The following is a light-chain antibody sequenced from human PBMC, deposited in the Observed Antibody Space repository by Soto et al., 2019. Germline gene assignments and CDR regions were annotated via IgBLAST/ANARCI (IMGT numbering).Light chain of an antibody. V-gene: IGKV1-12*01. J-gene: IGKJ5*01. Sequence: DIQMTQSPSSVSASVGYRVTVTCRASQGIGSWLAWYQKKPGKAPIPLIYAASSLQSGVPSRFSGSGSGTDFTLTISSLQPEDCAIYFCQQANSFPITFGQGTRLEIK. CDR3: QQANSFPIT. CDR1: QGIGSW. CDR2: AAS.